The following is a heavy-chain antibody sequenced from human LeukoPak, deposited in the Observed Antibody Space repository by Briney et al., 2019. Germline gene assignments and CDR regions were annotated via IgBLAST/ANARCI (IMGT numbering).Heavy chain of an antibody. CDR1: GFIFSSYS. J-gene: IGHJ6*03. V-gene: IGHV3-21*01. D-gene: IGHD3-10*01. CDR2: ISSSSSYI. Sequence: GGSLRLSCAASGFIFSSYSMNWVRQAPGKGLEWVSSISSSSSYIYYADSVKGRFTISRDNAKNSLYLQMNSLRAEDTAVYYCARANYYGPKSYYMDVWGKGTTVTVSS. CDR3: ARANYYGPKSYYMDV.